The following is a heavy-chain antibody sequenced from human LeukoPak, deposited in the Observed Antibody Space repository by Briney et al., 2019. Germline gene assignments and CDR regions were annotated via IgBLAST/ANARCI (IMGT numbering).Heavy chain of an antibody. Sequence: GGSLRLSCAASGFTFRSYSMNWVRQAPGKGLEWVSSISSSDTYIYYADSVKGRFTISRDNSKDTLYLQMNGLRAEDTAVYFCAKQSAGSAAWYSLHYDFWGQGTLVTVSS. V-gene: IGHV3-21*04. CDR2: ISSSDTYI. D-gene: IGHD6-13*01. CDR3: AKQSAGSAAWYSLHYDF. J-gene: IGHJ4*02. CDR1: GFTFRSYS.